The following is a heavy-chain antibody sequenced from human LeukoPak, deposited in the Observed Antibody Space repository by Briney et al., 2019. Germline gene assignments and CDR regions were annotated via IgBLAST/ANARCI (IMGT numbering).Heavy chain of an antibody. J-gene: IGHJ4*02. Sequence: SVKVSCKASGGTFSSYAISWVRQAPGQGLEWMGGIIPIFGTANYAQKFQGRVTIAADESTSTAYMELSSLRSEDTAVYYCARDRSIAVAGTYFDYWGQGTLVTVSS. CDR3: ARDRSIAVAGTYFDY. CDR2: IIPIFGTA. V-gene: IGHV1-69*01. D-gene: IGHD6-19*01. CDR1: GGTFSSYA.